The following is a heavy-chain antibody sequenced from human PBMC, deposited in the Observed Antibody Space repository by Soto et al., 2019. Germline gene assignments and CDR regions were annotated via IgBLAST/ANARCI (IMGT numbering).Heavy chain of an antibody. CDR3: AREYCTSARCYLPDY. V-gene: IGHV1-18*01. J-gene: IGHJ4*02. Sequence: QVQLVQSGAEVKKPGASVKVSCQASGYTFTTYGISWVRQAPGQGLEWMGWTSTYNGNTNYAQKVQGRVTLTTERSTTTAYMELRSLISDDTAVYYCAREYCTSARCYLPDYWGQGTLVTVSS. CDR2: TSTYNGNT. CDR1: GYTFTTYG. D-gene: IGHD2-2*01.